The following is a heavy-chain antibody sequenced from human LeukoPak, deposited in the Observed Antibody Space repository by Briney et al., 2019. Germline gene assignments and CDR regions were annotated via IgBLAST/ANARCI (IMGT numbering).Heavy chain of an antibody. Sequence: GGSLRLSCAASGFTFSSYGMHWVRQAPGKGLEWVAVISYDGSNKYYADSVKGRFTISRDNSKNTLYLQMNSLRAEDTAVYYCVKDRRGTMVRGYYSDYWGQGTLVTVSS. D-gene: IGHD3-10*01. V-gene: IGHV3-30*18. CDR3: VKDRRGTMVRGYYSDY. CDR2: ISYDGSNK. CDR1: GFTFSSYG. J-gene: IGHJ4*02.